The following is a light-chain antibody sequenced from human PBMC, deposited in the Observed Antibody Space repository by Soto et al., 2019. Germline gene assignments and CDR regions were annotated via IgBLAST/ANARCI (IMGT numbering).Light chain of an antibody. V-gene: IGKV1-5*03. CDR2: KAS. CDR3: QQYNSYSRP. Sequence: DIQMTQSPATVSASVGDRVTITCRASQSISSWLAWYQQKPGKAPKLLIYKASSLESGVPSRFSGSGSGTEFTLTICSLQPDDFATYYCQQYNSYSRPFGHGTKVDVK. CDR1: QSISSW. J-gene: IGKJ1*01.